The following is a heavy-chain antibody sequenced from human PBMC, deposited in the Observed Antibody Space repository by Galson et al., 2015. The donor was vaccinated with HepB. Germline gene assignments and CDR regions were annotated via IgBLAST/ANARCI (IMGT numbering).Heavy chain of an antibody. V-gene: IGHV3-23*01. CDR3: AKMNDFFPYYGMDV. CDR1: GFTFSSYA. J-gene: IGHJ6*02. D-gene: IGHD3-3*01. Sequence: SLRLSCAASGFTFSSYAMSWVRQAPGKGLEWVSAISGSGGSTYYADSVKGRFTISRDNSKKTLYLQMNSLRAEDTAVYYCAKMNDFFPYYGMDVWGQGTTVTVSS. CDR2: ISGSGGST.